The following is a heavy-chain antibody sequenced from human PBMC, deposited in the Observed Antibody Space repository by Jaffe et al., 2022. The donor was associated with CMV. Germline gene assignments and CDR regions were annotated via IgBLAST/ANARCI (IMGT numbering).Heavy chain of an antibody. D-gene: IGHD1-26*01. J-gene: IGHJ4*02. CDR2: IKSKTDGGTT. CDR3: TTDWIVGATAFDY. V-gene: IGHV3-15*01. Sequence: EVQLVESGGGLVKPGGSLRLSCAASGFTFSNAWMSWVRQAPGKGLEWVGRIKSKTDGGTTDYAAPVKGRFTISRDDSKNTLYLQMNSLKTEDTAVYYCTTDWIVGATAFDYWGQGTLVTVSS. CDR1: GFTFSNAW.